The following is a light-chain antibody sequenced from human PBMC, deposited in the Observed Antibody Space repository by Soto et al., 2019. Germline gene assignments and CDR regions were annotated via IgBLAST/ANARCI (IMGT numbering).Light chain of an antibody. CDR3: QQYGSSPPFT. J-gene: IGKJ3*01. CDR1: QSVTGSY. Sequence: EIVLTQSPDTLSLSPGERATLSCRASQSVTGSYLAWYQHKPGQAPRLLIYGASTRATGIPDRFSGSGSGTDFTLTISSLEPEDFAVYYCQQYGSSPPFTFGPGTKVDLK. CDR2: GAS. V-gene: IGKV3-20*01.